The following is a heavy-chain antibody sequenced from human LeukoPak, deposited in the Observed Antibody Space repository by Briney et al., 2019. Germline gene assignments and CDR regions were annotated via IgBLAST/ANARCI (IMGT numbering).Heavy chain of an antibody. Sequence: SETLSLTCTVSGGSISSYYWSWIRQSPGKGLEWIGYIYYSGSTNYNPSLKSRVTISVDTSKNQFSLKLSSVTAADTAVYYCARHEGAVMGNYYYGMDVWGQGTTVTVSS. CDR2: IYYSGST. CDR1: GGSISSYY. V-gene: IGHV4-59*08. J-gene: IGHJ6*02. CDR3: ARHEGAVMGNYYYGMDV. D-gene: IGHD2-21*01.